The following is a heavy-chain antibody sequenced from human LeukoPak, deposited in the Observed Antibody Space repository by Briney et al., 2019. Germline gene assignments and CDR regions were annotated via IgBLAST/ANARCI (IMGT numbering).Heavy chain of an antibody. D-gene: IGHD4-23*01. J-gene: IGHJ3*02. Sequence: ASVKVSCKASGYTFTGYYMHWVRQAPGQGLEWMGWINPNSGGTNYAQKFQGRVTMTRDTSISTAYMELSRLRSDDTAVYYCARDWGWSTVVTPMHAFDIWGQGTMVTVSS. V-gene: IGHV1-2*02. CDR2: INPNSGGT. CDR1: GYTFTGYY. CDR3: ARDWGWSTVVTPMHAFDI.